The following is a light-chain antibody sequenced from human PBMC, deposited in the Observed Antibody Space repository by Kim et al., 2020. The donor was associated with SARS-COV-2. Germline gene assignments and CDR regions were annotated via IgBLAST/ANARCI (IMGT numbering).Light chain of an antibody. CDR1: QNIDSW. CDR3: QQYSSYSYT. CDR2: DAT. V-gene: IGKV1-5*01. Sequence: ASVGDRVTISCRASQNIDSWLAWYQQKPGKAPKYLIYDATTLKSGVPSRFSGRGSGTQFTLTITSLQPDDFATYYCQQYSSYSYTFGQGTKLEI. J-gene: IGKJ2*01.